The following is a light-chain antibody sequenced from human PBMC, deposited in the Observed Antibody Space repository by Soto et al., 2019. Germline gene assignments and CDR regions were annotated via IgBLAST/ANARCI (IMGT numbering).Light chain of an antibody. CDR3: LSFDSSLSVV. V-gene: IGLV1-40*01. Sequence: QSVLTQQPSVSGAPGQRVTISCTGSSSNIGAGYDVHWYQQLPGRAPKLLIYGNTNRPSGVPDRFSGSKSGTSASLAITGLQAEDEADYYCLSFDSSLSVVFGGGTKVTVL. J-gene: IGLJ2*01. CDR1: SSNIGAGYD. CDR2: GNT.